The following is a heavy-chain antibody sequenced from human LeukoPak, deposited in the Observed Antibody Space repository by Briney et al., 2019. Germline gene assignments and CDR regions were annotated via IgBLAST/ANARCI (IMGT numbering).Heavy chain of an antibody. Sequence: GGSLRLSCAASGFTFSNAWMSWVRQTPGKGLEWVGRIKSKAEGGTTDNAAPVKGRFTISRDDSRNTLYLQMNSLKTEDTAVYYCTRLKDVNNRAFDSWGQGTLVTVSS. D-gene: IGHD1-14*01. CDR3: TRLKDVNNRAFDS. V-gene: IGHV3-15*01. CDR1: GFTFSNAW. CDR2: IKSKAEGGTT. J-gene: IGHJ4*02.